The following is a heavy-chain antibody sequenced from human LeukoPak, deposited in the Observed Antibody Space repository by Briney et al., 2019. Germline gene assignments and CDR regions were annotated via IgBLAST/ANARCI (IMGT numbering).Heavy chain of an antibody. CDR3: ARDPLPAAIDKPRIYFDY. Sequence: KSGESLRLSCAASGFKFDYFSMNWVRQIPGKGLEWVSSISGSSSFTYYADSVKGRFTISRDNAKNALYLQMDSLRADDTAVYYCARDPLPAAIDKPRIYFDYWGQGALVTVSS. V-gene: IGHV3-21*01. J-gene: IGHJ4*02. CDR2: ISGSSSFT. CDR1: GFKFDYFS. D-gene: IGHD2-2*01.